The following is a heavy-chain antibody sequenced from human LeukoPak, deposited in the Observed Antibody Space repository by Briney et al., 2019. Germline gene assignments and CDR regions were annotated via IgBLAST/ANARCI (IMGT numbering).Heavy chain of an antibody. CDR3: AREPPGQASRIRETLGDY. J-gene: IGHJ4*02. CDR1: GYTFTGYY. Sequence: GASVKVSCKASGYTFTGYYMHWVRQAPGQGLEWMGWINPNSGGTNYAQKFQGRVTMTRDTSISTAYMELSRLRSDDTAVYYCAREPPGQASRIRETLGDYWGQGTLVTVSS. D-gene: IGHD1-26*01. CDR2: INPNSGGT. V-gene: IGHV1-2*02.